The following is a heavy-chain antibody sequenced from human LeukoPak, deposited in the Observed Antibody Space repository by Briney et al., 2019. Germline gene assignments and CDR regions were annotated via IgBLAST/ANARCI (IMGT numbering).Heavy chain of an antibody. Sequence: GGSLRLSCTASVFTFRSYRMNWVRQAPGKGLEWVSYISGSSSTIYYADSVKGRFTISRDNAKSSLYLQMNSLRAEDTAVYYCAKSTQAGITVTRSPDAFDIWGQGTMVTVSS. CDR1: VFTFRSYR. V-gene: IGHV3-48*01. CDR2: ISGSSSTI. CDR3: AKSTQAGITVTRSPDAFDI. D-gene: IGHD4-17*01. J-gene: IGHJ3*02.